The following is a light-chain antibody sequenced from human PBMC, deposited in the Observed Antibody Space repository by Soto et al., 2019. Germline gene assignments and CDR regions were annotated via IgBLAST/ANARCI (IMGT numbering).Light chain of an antibody. CDR2: AAS. CDR1: HGISSF. Sequence: IKLTQSPSSLALSGGDGVTMPVPAKHGISSFLAWYQQKPGKAPKLLIYAASTLQSGVPSRFSGSGSGTDFTLTISSLQPEDFATYFCQQLNSYPITFGQGTRLEN. V-gene: IGKV1-9*01. CDR3: QQLNSYPIT. J-gene: IGKJ5*01.